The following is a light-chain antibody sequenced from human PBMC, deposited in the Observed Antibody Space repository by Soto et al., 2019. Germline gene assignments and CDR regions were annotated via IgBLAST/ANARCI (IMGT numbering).Light chain of an antibody. CDR2: DTS. J-gene: IGKJ1*01. CDR1: QSFSSSY. CDR3: QQCGSSPS. Sequence: EIVLTQSPGTLSLSPGERSTLSCRASQSFSSSYLAWYQQKPGQAPRLLIYDTSSRATGIPDRFSGSGSGTYFTLAISRLEPEDFAVYYCQQCGSSPSFGQGTKVELK. V-gene: IGKV3-20*01.